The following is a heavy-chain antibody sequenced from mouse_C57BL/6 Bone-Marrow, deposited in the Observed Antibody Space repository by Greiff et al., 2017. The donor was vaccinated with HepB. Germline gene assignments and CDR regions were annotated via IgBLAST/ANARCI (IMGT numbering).Heavy chain of an antibody. CDR3: VSLLRYAMDY. V-gene: IGHV1-69*01. Sequence: QVQLQQSGAELVMPGASVKLSCKASGYTFTSYWMHWVKQRPGQGLEWIGEIDPSDSYTNYNQKFKGKSTLTVYKSSSTAYMQLSSLTSEDSAVYYCVSLLRYAMDYWGQGTSVTVSS. CDR1: GYTFTSYW. CDR2: IDPSDSYT. D-gene: IGHD1-2*01. J-gene: IGHJ4*01.